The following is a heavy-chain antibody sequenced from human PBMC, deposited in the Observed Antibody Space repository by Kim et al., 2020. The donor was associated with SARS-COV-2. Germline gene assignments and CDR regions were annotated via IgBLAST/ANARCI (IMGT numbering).Heavy chain of an antibody. CDR1: GFSFNNYA. V-gene: IGHV3-23*01. CDR2: IRDSGGSR. J-gene: IGHJ1*01. D-gene: IGHD6-19*01. Sequence: GGSLRLSCAASGFSFNNYAMSWVRQAPGKGLEWVSGIRDSGGSREYADSGKGRFSISRDNSKNTLYLQMESLRAEDTAVYYCAKVTSGSSGWFEYFQYWGQGTLVTVSS. CDR3: AKVTSGSSGWFEYFQY.